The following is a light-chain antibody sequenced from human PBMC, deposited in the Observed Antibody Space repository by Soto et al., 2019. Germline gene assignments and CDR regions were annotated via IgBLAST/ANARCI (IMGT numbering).Light chain of an antibody. J-gene: IGKJ2*01. CDR1: RSLLYSPDNKSY. Sequence: DIVMTQSPDSLAVSLGERATINCKSSRSLLYSPDNKSYLAWYQQKPGQPPKLLIYWASTRESGVPDRFSGSGSATDFTLTISSLQAEDVAVYYCQQCHSLLYTFGQGTKLEIK. CDR3: QQCHSLLYT. V-gene: IGKV4-1*01. CDR2: WAS.